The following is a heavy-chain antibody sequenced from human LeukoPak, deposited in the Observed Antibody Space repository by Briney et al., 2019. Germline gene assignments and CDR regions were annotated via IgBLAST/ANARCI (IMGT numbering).Heavy chain of an antibody. Sequence: PGGSLRLSCAASGFTFSSYDMHWVRQATGKGLEWVSAIGTAGDTYYPGSVKGRFTISRENAKNSLYLQMNSLRAGDTAVYYCARATRDYDILTGYSYYFDYWGQGTLVTVSS. J-gene: IGHJ4*02. CDR2: IGTAGDT. V-gene: IGHV3-13*01. CDR3: ARATRDYDILTGYSYYFDY. D-gene: IGHD3-9*01. CDR1: GFTFSSYD.